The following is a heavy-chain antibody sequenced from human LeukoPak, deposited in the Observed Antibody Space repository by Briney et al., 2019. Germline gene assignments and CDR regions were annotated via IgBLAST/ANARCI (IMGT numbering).Heavy chain of an antibody. CDR2: ISWNSGII. J-gene: IGHJ4*02. CDR1: GFTFDDYA. Sequence: ESGRSLRLSCAASGFTFDDYAMHWVRQAPGKGLEWVSGISWNSGIIGYGDSVKGRFTTSRDNAKNSLYLQMNSLRAEDTALYFCAKDTTSGSYLYFDYWGQGALVTVSS. V-gene: IGHV3-9*01. D-gene: IGHD1-26*01. CDR3: AKDTTSGSYLYFDY.